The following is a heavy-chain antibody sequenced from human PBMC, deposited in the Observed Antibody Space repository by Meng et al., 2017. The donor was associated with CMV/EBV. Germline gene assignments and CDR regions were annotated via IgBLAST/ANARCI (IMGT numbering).Heavy chain of an antibody. CDR1: GFTFSHYE. D-gene: IGHD2/OR15-2a*01. J-gene: IGHJ3*02. CDR2: ISSNGRTM. Sequence: GESLKISCAVSGFTFSHYEMTWVRQAPGKGLEWICFISSNGRTMYYADSVRGRFAISGDNAKNSLFLQMNDLTAEDTAVYYCARLAGCSSTTCQERDAFDIWGQGTMVTVSS. V-gene: IGHV3-48*03. CDR3: ARLAGCSSTTCQERDAFDI.